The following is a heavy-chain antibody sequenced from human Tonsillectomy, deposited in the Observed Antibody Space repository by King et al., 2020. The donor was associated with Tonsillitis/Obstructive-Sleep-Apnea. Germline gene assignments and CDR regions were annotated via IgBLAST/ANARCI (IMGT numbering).Heavy chain of an antibody. Sequence: VQLVESGGGVVQPGGSLRLSCAASGFTFDDYAMHWVRQAPGKGLEWVSLISGDGGSTYYADSVKGRFTISRDNSKNSLYLQMNSLRTEDTALYYCAKDIGLELLGYIDYWGQGTLVTVSS. CDR2: ISGDGGST. CDR1: GFTFDDYA. V-gene: IGHV3-43*02. D-gene: IGHD1-7*01. J-gene: IGHJ4*02. CDR3: AKDIGLELLGYIDY.